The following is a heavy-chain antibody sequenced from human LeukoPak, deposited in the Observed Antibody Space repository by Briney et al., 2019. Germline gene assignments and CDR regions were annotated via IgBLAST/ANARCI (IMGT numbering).Heavy chain of an antibody. Sequence: GSLRLSCAASGFTFSSYSMNWVRQPPGKGLEWIGSIYYSGSTYYNPSLKSRVTISVDTSKNQFSLKLSSVTAADTAVYYCARQGRGGYNSLFDYWGQGTLVTVSS. CDR2: IYYSGST. V-gene: IGHV4-39*01. CDR1: GFTFSSYSMN. D-gene: IGHD5-24*01. CDR3: ARQGRGGYNSLFDY. J-gene: IGHJ4*02.